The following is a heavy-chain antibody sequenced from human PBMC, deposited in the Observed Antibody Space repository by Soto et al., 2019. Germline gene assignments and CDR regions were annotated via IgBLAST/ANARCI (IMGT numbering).Heavy chain of an antibody. D-gene: IGHD3-16*02. V-gene: IGHV3-23*01. CDR3: AKGSIEYRASVDN. Sequence: EVQLLESGGGLVQPGGSLRLSCAASGFSFSSYAMVWVRQAPGKGLEWVSVISARGGSLYFADSVKGRFTISRANSKNVLSLEMTSLRAEDTATYFCAKGSIEYRASVDNWGQGTLVVVSS. CDR1: GFSFSSYA. J-gene: IGHJ4*02. CDR2: ISARGGSL.